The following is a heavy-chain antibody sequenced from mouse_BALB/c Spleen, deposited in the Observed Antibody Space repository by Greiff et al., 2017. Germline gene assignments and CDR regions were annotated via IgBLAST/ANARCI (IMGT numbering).Heavy chain of an antibody. CDR3: ARNDDGRGYAMDY. CDR1: GFSLTSYG. V-gene: IGHV2-5-1*01. CDR2: IWRGGST. D-gene: IGHD2-3*01. Sequence: QVQLQQSGPSLVQPSQSLSITCTVSGFSLTSYGVHWVRQSPGKGLEWLGVIWRGGSTDYNAAFMSRLSITKDNSKSQVFFKMNSLQANDTAIYYCARNDDGRGYAMDYWGQGTSVTVSS. J-gene: IGHJ4*01.